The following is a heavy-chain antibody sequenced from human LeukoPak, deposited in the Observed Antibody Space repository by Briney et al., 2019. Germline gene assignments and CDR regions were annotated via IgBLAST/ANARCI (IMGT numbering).Heavy chain of an antibody. J-gene: IGHJ5*01. CDR1: GYTFTDYS. V-gene: IGHV1-2*02. CDR2: INPNIGDA. D-gene: IGHD2-21*02. Sequence: ASVKVSCKASGYTFTDYSIHWVRQAPGQGLEWMGWINPNIGDASYAQNFQDRVTMTRDRSINTAYMELSRLTSDDTAVYYCARMALDGGDSIGFDSWGQGTLVTVSS. CDR3: ARMALDGGDSIGFDS.